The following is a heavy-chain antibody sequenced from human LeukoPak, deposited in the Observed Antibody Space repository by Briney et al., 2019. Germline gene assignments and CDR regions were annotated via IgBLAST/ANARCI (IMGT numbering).Heavy chain of an antibody. V-gene: IGHV3-23*01. CDR2: ISGSGGST. CDR3: AKVEYSSNIPQH. J-gene: IGHJ1*01. D-gene: IGHD6-6*01. Sequence: GGSLRLSCAAPGFTFSSYAMSWVRQAPGKGLEWVSAISGSGGSTYYADSVKGRFTISRDNSKNTQYLQMNSLRAEDTAVYYCAKVEYSSNIPQHWGQGTLVTVSS. CDR1: GFTFSSYA.